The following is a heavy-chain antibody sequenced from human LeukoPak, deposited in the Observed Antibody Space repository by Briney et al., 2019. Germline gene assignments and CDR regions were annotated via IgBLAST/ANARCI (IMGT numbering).Heavy chain of an antibody. V-gene: IGHV3-9*01. J-gene: IGHJ4*02. Sequence: PGGSLRLSCAASGFTFDDNAMHWVRQAPGKGLEWVSGISWNSGSIGYADSVKGRFTISRDNAKNSLYLQMNSLRAEDTALYYCAKDPYYYDSSRFDYWGQGTLVTVSS. CDR1: GFTFDDNA. CDR2: ISWNSGSI. CDR3: AKDPYYYDSSRFDY. D-gene: IGHD3-22*01.